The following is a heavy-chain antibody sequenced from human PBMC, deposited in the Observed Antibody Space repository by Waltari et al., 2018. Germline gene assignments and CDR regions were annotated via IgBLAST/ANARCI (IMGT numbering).Heavy chain of an antibody. CDR3: ARRAGGY. CDR1: GFTFSSYS. CDR2: ISSSSSYI. Sequence: EVQLVESGGGLVKPGGSLRLSCAASGFTFSSYSLNWVRQAPGKGLEGGSYISSSSSYIYYGDSVKGRFTIARDNAKNSLYLQMNSLGAEDTAVYYCARRAGGYWGQGTLVTVSS. D-gene: IGHD2-8*02. J-gene: IGHJ4*02. V-gene: IGHV3-21*01.